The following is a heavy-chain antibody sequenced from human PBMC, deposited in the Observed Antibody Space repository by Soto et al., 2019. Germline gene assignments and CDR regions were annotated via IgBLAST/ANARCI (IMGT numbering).Heavy chain of an antibody. D-gene: IGHD4-17*01. CDR1: GFTFSTYA. J-gene: IGHJ4*02. CDR3: AKGSRTETTVTYFDY. Sequence: PGGSLRLSCAASGFTFSTYAMSWVRQAPGKGLEWVSGIRGSGGSTYYADSVKGRFTISRDNSKNTLYLQMNSLRAEDTAVYYCAKGSRTETTVTYFDYWGQGTLVTVSS. V-gene: IGHV3-23*01. CDR2: IRGSGGST.